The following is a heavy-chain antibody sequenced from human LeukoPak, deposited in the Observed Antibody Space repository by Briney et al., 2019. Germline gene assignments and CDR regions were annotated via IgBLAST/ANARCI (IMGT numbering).Heavy chain of an antibody. CDR3: ARDCPYFGDYPYYFDY. D-gene: IGHD4-17*01. V-gene: IGHV3-30*04. J-gene: IGHJ4*02. Sequence: GGSLRLSCAASGFTFSNYAMHWVRQAPGKGLEWLAVITSDGINQHYADSVRGRLTISRDNSIKTLFLQMNSLGTDDTAVYYCARDCPYFGDYPYYFDYWGQGTLVTVSS. CDR2: ITSDGINQ. CDR1: GFTFSNYA.